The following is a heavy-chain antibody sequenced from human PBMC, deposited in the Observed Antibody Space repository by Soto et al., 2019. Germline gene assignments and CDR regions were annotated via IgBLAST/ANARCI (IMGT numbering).Heavy chain of an antibody. V-gene: IGHV4-30-2*05. J-gene: IGHJ6*02. Sequence: TLSLTCAVSGGSISSGGYSWSWIRQPPGKGLEWIGYIYHSGSTYYNPSLKSRVTMSLDTSKNQLSLKLTSVTAADTAVYYCARVNLDYVTGMDVWGQGTTVTVSS. CDR1: GGSISSGGYS. D-gene: IGHD4-17*01. CDR2: IYHSGST. CDR3: ARVNLDYVTGMDV.